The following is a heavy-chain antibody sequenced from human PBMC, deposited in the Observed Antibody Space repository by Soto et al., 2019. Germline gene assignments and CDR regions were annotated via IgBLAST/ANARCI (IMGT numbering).Heavy chain of an antibody. J-gene: IGHJ5*02. CDR1: GDSINSRYW. Sequence: SETLSLTCAVSGDSINSRYWWSWVRQSPGKGLEWIGEIYHAGSTNYNPSLKSRVTISVDTSKNQFSLKLSSVTVADTAVYYCARDPAPWGQGALVTVSS. CDR2: IYHAGST. CDR3: ARDPAP. V-gene: IGHV4-4*02.